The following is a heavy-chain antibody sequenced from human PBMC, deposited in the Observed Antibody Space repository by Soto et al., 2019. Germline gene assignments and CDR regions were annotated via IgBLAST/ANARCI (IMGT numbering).Heavy chain of an antibody. CDR1: GGTMNNYY. V-gene: IGHV4-59*01. CDR2: IYYSGST. CDR3: ARGLGAAQDY. D-gene: IGHD2-15*01. J-gene: IGHJ4*02. Sequence: EPLSLTYSVSGGTMNNYYWSWIRQPPGKGLEWIGYIYYSGSTNYNPSLKSRVTISVDTSKNQFSLKLSSVTAADTAVYYCARGLGAAQDYWGQGTLVIVS.